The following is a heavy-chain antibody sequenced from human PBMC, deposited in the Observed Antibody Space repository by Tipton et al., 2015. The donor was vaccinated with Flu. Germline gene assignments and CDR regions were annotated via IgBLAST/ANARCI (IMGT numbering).Heavy chain of an antibody. CDR1: GGTFSSYA. V-gene: IGHV1-69*12. Sequence: VQLVQSGAEVKKPGSSVKVSCKASGGTFSSYAISWVRQAPGQGLEWMGGIIPIFGTANYAQKFQGRVTITADESTSTAYMELSSLRSEDTAVYYCASPGVSPPYYYYYGMDVWGQGTTVTVSS. J-gene: IGHJ6*02. CDR3: ASPGVSPPYYYYYGMDV. CDR2: IIPIFGTA. D-gene: IGHD2-8*01.